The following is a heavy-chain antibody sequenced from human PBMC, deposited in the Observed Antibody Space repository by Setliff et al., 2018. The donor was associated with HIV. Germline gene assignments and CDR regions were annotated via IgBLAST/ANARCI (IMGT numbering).Heavy chain of an antibody. CDR3: ARAYCGGDCYSGSRGYYYMDV. CDR1: GGTFSSYA. V-gene: IGHV1-69*13. D-gene: IGHD2-21*02. CDR2: TIPIFGTA. J-gene: IGHJ6*03. Sequence: SVKVSCKASGGTFSSYAISWVRQAPGQGLEWMGGTIPIFGTANYAQKFQGRVTITADESTSTAYMELSSLRSEDTAVYYCARAYCGGDCYSGSRGYYYMDVWGEGTMVTVSS.